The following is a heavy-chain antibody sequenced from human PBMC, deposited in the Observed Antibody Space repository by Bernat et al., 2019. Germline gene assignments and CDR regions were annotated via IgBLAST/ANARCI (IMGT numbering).Heavy chain of an antibody. CDR2: ISYDGSNK. V-gene: IGHV3-30*03. J-gene: IGHJ3*02. Sequence: QVQLVESGGGVVQPGRSLRLSCAASGFTFSSYGMHWVRQAPGKGLEWVAVISYDGSNKYYADSVKGRFTISRDNSKNTLYLQMNSLRSEDTAVYYCARAGGGSLRGKEFDIWGQGTMVTVSS. CDR1: GFTFSSYG. D-gene: IGHD2-8*02. CDR3: ARAGGGSLRGKEFDI.